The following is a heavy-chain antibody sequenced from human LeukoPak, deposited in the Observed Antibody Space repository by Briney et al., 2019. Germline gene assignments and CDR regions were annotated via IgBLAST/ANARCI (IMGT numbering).Heavy chain of an antibody. D-gene: IGHD4-23*01. J-gene: IGHJ4*02. V-gene: IGHV3-23*01. CDR2: ISGSGGST. Sequence: GGSLRLSCAASGFTFSSYAMSWVRQAPGKGLEWVSAISGSGGSTYYADSVKGRFTISRDNAKNTLYLQMNSLRAEDTAVYYCASGYGGMKVGYWGQGTLVTVSS. CDR3: ASGYGGMKVGY. CDR1: GFTFSSYA.